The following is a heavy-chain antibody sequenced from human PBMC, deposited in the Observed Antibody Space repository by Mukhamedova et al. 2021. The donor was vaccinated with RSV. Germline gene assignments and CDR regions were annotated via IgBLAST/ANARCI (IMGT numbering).Heavy chain of an antibody. Sequence: AWMSWVRQAPGKGLEWVGRIKSKTDGGTTDYAAPVKDRFTVSRDDSKNTLYLQMNSLKTEDTAAYYCTTFAVGVNGRWGQGTLV. CDR2: IKSKTDGGTT. CDR3: TTFAVGVNGR. CDR1: AW. J-gene: IGHJ4*02. V-gene: IGHV3-15*01. D-gene: IGHD3-10*01.